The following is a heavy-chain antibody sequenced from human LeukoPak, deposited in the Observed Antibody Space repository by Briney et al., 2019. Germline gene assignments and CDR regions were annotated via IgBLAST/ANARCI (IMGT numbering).Heavy chain of an antibody. CDR3: ARVIRIGGIFDY. J-gene: IGHJ4*02. CDR2: IYYSGST. Sequence: PSETLSLTCTVSGGSISSGGYYWSWIRQHPGEGLEWIGYIYYSGSTYYNPSLKSRVTISIDTSKDQFSLKLSPVTAADTAGYYCARVIRIGGIFDYWGQGTLVTVSS. D-gene: IGHD6-13*01. CDR1: GGSISSGGYY. V-gene: IGHV4-31*03.